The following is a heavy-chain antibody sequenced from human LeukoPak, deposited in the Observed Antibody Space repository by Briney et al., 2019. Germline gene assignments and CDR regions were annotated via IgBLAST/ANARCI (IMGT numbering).Heavy chain of an antibody. CDR3: ARDPRAVRI. CDR1: GFTFSTYT. J-gene: IGHJ4*02. Sequence: GGSLRLSRAASGFTFSTYTINWVRQAPGKGLEWVSSISTSSSYIYYADSVKGRFTISRDNAKNLLYLQMDSLRVEDTAIYYCARDPRAVRIWGQGTLVTVSS. D-gene: IGHD1-26*01. CDR2: ISTSSSYI. V-gene: IGHV3-21*01.